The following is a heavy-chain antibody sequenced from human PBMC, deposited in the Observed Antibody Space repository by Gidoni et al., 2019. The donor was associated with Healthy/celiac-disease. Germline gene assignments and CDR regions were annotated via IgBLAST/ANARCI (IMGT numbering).Heavy chain of an antibody. Sequence: QMQLVQSGAEVKKTGYSVKDSCKAAGYTFTYRYLHWVRQAPGQALEWVGWTTPCNGNTNYAQKFQDRVTITRERSMSTAYMELSSLRSEDTAMYYCASGGEVAATIDDYYYYTDVWGKGTTVTVSS. CDR3: ASGGEVAATIDDYYYYTDV. D-gene: IGHD2-15*01. CDR2: TTPCNGNT. J-gene: IGHJ6*03. CDR1: GYTFTYRY. V-gene: IGHV1-45*02.